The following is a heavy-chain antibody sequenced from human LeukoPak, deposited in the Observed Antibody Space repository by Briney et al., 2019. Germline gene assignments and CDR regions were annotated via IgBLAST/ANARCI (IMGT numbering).Heavy chain of an antibody. CDR2: INPSGGST. CDR3: AKDRYDYVWGSYRYTPPDY. Sequence: ASVKVSCKASGYTFTSYYMHWVRQAPGQGLEWMGIINPSGGSTSYAQKFQGRVTMTRDMSTSTVYMELSSLRSEDTAVYYCAKDRYDYVWGSYRYTPPDYWGQGTLVTVSS. J-gene: IGHJ4*02. CDR1: GYTFTSYY. V-gene: IGHV1-46*01. D-gene: IGHD3-16*02.